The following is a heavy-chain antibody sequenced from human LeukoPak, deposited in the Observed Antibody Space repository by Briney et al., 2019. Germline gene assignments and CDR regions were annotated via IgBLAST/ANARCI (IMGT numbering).Heavy chain of an antibody. Sequence: SETLSLTCTVSGGSISSSPYYWGWISQPPGKGLEWIGSIYYSGTTHYRPSLESRVTISVDTSKNQSYLKVASVTAADTAIYYCAKGAGGFSYYNWFDPWGQGTLVTVSS. CDR1: GGSISSSPYY. CDR2: IYYSGTT. V-gene: IGHV4-39*07. J-gene: IGHJ5*02. D-gene: IGHD5-18*01. CDR3: AKGAGGFSYYNWFDP.